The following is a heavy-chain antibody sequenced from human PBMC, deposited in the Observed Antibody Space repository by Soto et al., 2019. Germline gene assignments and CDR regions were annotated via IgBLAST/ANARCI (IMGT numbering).Heavy chain of an antibody. CDR3: ARGDLKVPGH. Sequence: QVLLQQWGAGLLKPSETLSLTCAVYGGSFSDYYWSWIRQPPGKGLEWIGEINHAGTTNYNPSLKSRVTISVDTSKNQCSLKLSSVTAADTAVYYCARGDLKVPGHWGQGTLVTVSS. CDR1: GGSFSDYY. CDR2: INHAGTT. J-gene: IGHJ1*01. V-gene: IGHV4-34*01.